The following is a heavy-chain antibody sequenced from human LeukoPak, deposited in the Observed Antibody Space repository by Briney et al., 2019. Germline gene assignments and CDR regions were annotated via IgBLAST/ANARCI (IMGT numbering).Heavy chain of an antibody. Sequence: GGSLRLSCAASGFTFSSYSMNWVRQAPGKGLEWVSSISSSSTYIYYADSVKGRFTVSRDNAKNSLYLQMSSLRAEDTAVYYCASAGGDSRSPLPFYYWGQGTLVTVSS. D-gene: IGHD6-6*01. CDR2: ISSSSTYI. J-gene: IGHJ4*02. V-gene: IGHV3-21*04. CDR1: GFTFSSYS. CDR3: ASAGGDSRSPLPFYY.